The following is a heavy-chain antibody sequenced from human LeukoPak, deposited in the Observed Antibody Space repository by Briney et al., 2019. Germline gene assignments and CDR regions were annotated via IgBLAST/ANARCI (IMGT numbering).Heavy chain of an antibody. V-gene: IGHV3-21*04. D-gene: IGHD1-14*01. CDR1: GFTFSSYS. CDR3: AKGRIFDAFDI. Sequence: GGSLRLSCAASGFTFSSYSMTWVRQAPGKGLEWVSSISSSSSYIYYADSVKGRFTISRDNAKNTLYLQMNSLRAEDTAVYYCAKGRIFDAFDIWGQGTMVTVSS. CDR2: ISSSSSYI. J-gene: IGHJ3*02.